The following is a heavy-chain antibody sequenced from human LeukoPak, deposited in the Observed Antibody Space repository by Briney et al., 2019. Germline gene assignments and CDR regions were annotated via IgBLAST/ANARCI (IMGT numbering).Heavy chain of an antibody. CDR3: ARGFWTGVEY. CDR2: IKSDGSDT. D-gene: IGHD3/OR15-3a*01. CDR1: GFTFSAYW. J-gene: IGHJ4*02. Sequence: GRSLRLSCAASGFTFSAYWMHWVRQAPGEGLVWVSRIKSDGSDTSYADSVKGRFTISRDNAKNTLYLQMNSLRAEDTAVYYCARGFWTGVEYWGQGALVTVSS. V-gene: IGHV3-74*01.